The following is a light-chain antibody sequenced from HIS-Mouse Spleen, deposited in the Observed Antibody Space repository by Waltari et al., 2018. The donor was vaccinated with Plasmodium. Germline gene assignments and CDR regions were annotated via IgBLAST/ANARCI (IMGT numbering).Light chain of an antibody. CDR3: QQDYNTWT. CDR1: QRISSY. V-gene: IGKV1-39*01. J-gene: IGKJ1*01. Sequence: DIQMPQSPSSLSASVGARVTITCRASQRISSYLNWYQQKPGKAPKLLIYAASSLQSGVPSRFSGSGSGTDFSLTISSLQPEDFATYSCQQDYNTWTFGHGTKVEIK. CDR2: AAS.